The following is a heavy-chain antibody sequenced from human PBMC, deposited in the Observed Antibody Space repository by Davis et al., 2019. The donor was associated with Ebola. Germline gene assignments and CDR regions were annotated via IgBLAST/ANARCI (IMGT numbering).Heavy chain of an antibody. Sequence: PGGSLRLSCAASGFTFTSYAMSWVRRAPGKGLEWVSAISTTGGSTYYADSVKGRFTISRDNSKNTLYLQMKSLRAEDTAVYYCAKDLKAGYDSWGFDYWGQGTLVTVSS. J-gene: IGHJ4*02. CDR2: ISTTGGST. CDR1: GFTFTSYA. CDR3: AKDLKAGYDSWGFDY. V-gene: IGHV3-23*01. D-gene: IGHD3-22*01.